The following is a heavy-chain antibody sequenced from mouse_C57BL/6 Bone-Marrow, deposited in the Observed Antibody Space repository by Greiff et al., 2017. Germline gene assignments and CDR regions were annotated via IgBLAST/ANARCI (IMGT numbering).Heavy chain of an antibody. CDR1: GFTFSSYG. Sequence: EVKLMESGGDLVKPGGSLKLSCAASGFTFSSYGMSWVRQTPDQRLEWVATISSGGSYTYYPDSVKGRFTISRDNAKNTLYLQMSSLKSEDTAMYYCAREANLLWYWYFDVWGTGTTVTVSS. V-gene: IGHV5-6*01. J-gene: IGHJ1*03. CDR2: ISSGGSYT. CDR3: AREANLLWYWYFDV. D-gene: IGHD2-1*01.